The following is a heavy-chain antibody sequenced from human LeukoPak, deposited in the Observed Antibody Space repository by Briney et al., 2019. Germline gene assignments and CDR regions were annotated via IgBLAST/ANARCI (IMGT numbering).Heavy chain of an antibody. Sequence: GGSLRLSCAASGFTFSDYYMSWIRQAPGKGLEWVSAISGSGGSTYYADSVKGRFTISRDNSKNTLYLQMNSLRAEDTAVYYCAKDLEGATSAGDYWGQGTLVTVSS. CDR3: AKDLEGATSAGDY. CDR2: ISGSGGST. J-gene: IGHJ4*02. V-gene: IGHV3-23*01. D-gene: IGHD1-26*01. CDR1: GFTFSDYY.